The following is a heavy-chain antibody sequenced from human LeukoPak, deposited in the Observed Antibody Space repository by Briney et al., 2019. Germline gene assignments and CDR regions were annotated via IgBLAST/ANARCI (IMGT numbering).Heavy chain of an antibody. Sequence: ASVKASCKAYGYTFTSYSMHWVRQPPGHGLEWMGIINPRVGSTSYAQKFQGRVTMTRDTSTSTVYMELSSLRSEDTAVYYCARWGDSSGYNLDYWGQGTLVTVSS. V-gene: IGHV1-46*01. CDR3: ARWGDSSGYNLDY. CDR2: INPRVGST. J-gene: IGHJ4*02. CDR1: GYTFTSYS. D-gene: IGHD3-22*01.